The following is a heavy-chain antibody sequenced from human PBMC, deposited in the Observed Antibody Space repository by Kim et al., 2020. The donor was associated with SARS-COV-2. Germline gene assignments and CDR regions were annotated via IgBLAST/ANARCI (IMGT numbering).Heavy chain of an antibody. J-gene: IGHJ4*02. Sequence: ASVKVSCKVSGYTLTELSMHWVRQAPGKGLEWMGGFDPEDGETIYAQKFQGRVTMTEDTSTDTAYMELSSLRSEDTAVYYCATLPRGYYDSSGYFYWGQGTLVTVSS. V-gene: IGHV1-24*01. CDR2: FDPEDGET. CDR1: GYTLTELS. CDR3: ATLPRGYYDSSGYFY. D-gene: IGHD3-22*01.